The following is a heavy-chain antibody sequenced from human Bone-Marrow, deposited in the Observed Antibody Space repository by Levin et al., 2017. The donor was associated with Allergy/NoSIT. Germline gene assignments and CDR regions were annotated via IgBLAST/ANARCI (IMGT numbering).Heavy chain of an antibody. V-gene: IGHV3-23*01. CDR3: AKGRMVTTRPTFDY. CDR2: ISGSGSRT. CDR1: GFTFSNYA. D-gene: IGHD4-11*01. J-gene: IGHJ4*02. Sequence: GGSLRLSCAASGFTFSNYAMTWVRQAPGRGLEWVSIISGSGSRTYYADSVKGRFTISRDNSKRTLFLQMSSLRAEDTAIYYCAKGRMVTTRPTFDYWGQGALVTVSS.